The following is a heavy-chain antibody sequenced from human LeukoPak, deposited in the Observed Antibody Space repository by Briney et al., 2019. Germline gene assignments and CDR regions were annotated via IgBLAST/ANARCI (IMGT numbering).Heavy chain of an antibody. CDR2: INTNTGNP. D-gene: IGHD1-26*01. J-gene: IGHJ6*03. Sequence: ASVKVSCKASGYTFTNYAMNWVRQAPGQGLEWMGWINTNTGNPTYAQGFTGRFVFSLDTSVSTAYLQISSLKAEDTAVYYCARRRAGIVGATSQYYYYMDVWGKGTTVTVS. CDR3: ARRRAGIVGATSQYYYYMDV. V-gene: IGHV7-4-1*02. CDR1: GYTFTNYA.